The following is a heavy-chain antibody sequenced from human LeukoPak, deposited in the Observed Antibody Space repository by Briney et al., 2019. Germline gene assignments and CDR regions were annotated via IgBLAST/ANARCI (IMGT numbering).Heavy chain of an antibody. CDR1: GYTFTSYY. V-gene: IGHV1-2*06. CDR3: ARVGPPDASGMDV. CDR2: INPNSGGT. D-gene: IGHD2-2*01. Sequence: ASVKVSCKASGYTFTSYYMHWVRQAPGQGLEWMGRINPNSGGTNYAQKFQGRVTMTRDTSIRTAYMELSRLRSDDTAMYYCARVGPPDASGMDVWGQGTTVTVSS. J-gene: IGHJ6*02.